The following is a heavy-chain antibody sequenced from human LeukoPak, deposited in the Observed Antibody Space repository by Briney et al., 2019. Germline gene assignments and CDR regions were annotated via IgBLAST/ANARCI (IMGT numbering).Heavy chain of an antibody. CDR3: ARDVGGRSY. J-gene: IGHJ4*02. CDR2: ISASARSI. D-gene: IGHD1-26*01. CDR1: GFTFSSYE. V-gene: IGHV3-48*03. Sequence: GGSLRLSCAASGFTFSSYEMNWVRQAPGKGLEWVSYISASARSIFYADSVKGRFTISRDNAKNSLFLQMNSLRSEDTAVYYCARDVGGRSYWGQGTPVTVSS.